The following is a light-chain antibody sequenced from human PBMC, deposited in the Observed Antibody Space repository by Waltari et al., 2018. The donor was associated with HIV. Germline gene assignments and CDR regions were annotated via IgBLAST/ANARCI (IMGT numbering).Light chain of an antibody. CDR3: EQYETWPQRT. V-gene: IGKV3D-15*01. CDR1: QNIFTN. CDR2: GAS. J-gene: IGKJ1*01. Sequence: IVMTHSPATLSVSPGERATLSCMASQNIFTNLAWYQQNPGQAPRSLIFGASTRATGIPARFSGSGAGTEFTLAISRLQAEDFAVYYCEQYETWPQRTFGEAPKVEIK.